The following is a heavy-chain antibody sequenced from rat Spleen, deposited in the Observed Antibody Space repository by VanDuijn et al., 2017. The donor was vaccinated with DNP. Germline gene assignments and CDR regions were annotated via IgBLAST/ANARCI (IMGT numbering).Heavy chain of an antibody. CDR3: VRWYNSGYYFDY. CDR1: GFTFRDYY. J-gene: IGHJ2*01. CDR2: ITYDGRST. D-gene: IGHD4-3*01. V-gene: IGHV5-22*01. Sequence: EVQLVESGGGLVQPGRSLKLSCAASGFTFRDYYMAWVRQAPAKGLEWVAYITYDGRSTYNGGSVKGRFTISRANVKSTLYLQMNSLRSEDMATYYCVRWYNSGYYFDYWGQGVMVTVSS.